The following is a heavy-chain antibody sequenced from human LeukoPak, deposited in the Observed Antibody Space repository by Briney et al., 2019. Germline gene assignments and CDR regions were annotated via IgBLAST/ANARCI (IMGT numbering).Heavy chain of an antibody. CDR1: GLTLSDYY. CDR3: ARGEHSSFDY. J-gene: IGHJ4*02. CDR2: IKEDGSEK. Sequence: GGSLRLSCAASGLTLSDYYMSWIRQAPGKGLEWVANIKEDGSEKYYVDSEKGRFTIFRDNAKNSLYLQMNSLRAEDTAVYYCARGEHSSFDYWGQGTLVTVSS. D-gene: IGHD6-6*01. V-gene: IGHV3-7*01.